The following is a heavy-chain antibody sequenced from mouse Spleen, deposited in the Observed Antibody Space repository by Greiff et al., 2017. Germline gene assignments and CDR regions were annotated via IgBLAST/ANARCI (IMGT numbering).Heavy chain of an antibody. CDR2: ICTGGGT. D-gene: IGHD1-2*01. CDR3: ARNGPTATDAMDY. CDR1: GFSLTSYA. V-gene: IGHV2-9-1*01. Sequence: VKVVESGPGLVAPSQILSITCTVSGFSLTSYAISWVRHPPGKGLEWLGVICTGGGTNYNSALKSRLSISKDNSKSQVFLKMNSLQTDDTARYYCARNGPTATDAMDYWGQGTSVTVSS. J-gene: IGHJ4*01.